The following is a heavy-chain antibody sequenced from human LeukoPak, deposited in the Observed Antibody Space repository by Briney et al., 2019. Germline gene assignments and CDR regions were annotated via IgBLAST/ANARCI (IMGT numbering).Heavy chain of an antibody. CDR2: LYNNGNT. CDR1: GYSISSGYY. J-gene: IGHJ5*02. V-gene: IGHV4-38-2*02. Sequence: PSETLSLTCTVSGYSISSGYYWGWIRQPPGKGLEWIRRLYNNGNTNYSPSLKSRVIMSFDPSKNQFSLKLNSVTAADTAFYYCVRDRGLGRGFDPWGQGTMVTVSS. D-gene: IGHD3-16*01. CDR3: VRDRGLGRGFDP.